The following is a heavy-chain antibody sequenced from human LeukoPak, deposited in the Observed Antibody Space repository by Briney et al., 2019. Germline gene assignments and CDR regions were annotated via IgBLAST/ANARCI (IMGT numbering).Heavy chain of an antibody. D-gene: IGHD1-1*01. CDR2: INRDGSDK. Sequence: GGSLRLSCAASGFTFSSYWMSWVRRAPGKGLEWVANINRDGSDKYYVDSVKGRFTISRDNAKNSLYLQMNSLRAEDTAVYYCARDFSLTRLERPFDYWGQGTLVTVSS. CDR1: GFTFSSYW. V-gene: IGHV3-7*01. CDR3: ARDFSLTRLERPFDY. J-gene: IGHJ4*02.